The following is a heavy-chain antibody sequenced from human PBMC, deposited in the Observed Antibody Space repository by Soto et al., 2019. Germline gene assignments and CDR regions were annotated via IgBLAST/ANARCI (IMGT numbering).Heavy chain of an antibody. V-gene: IGHV3-72*01. CDR2: SRNKAKSFTT. D-gene: IGHD4-17*01. CDR3: AEYSYGDRDY. J-gene: IGHJ4*02. Sequence: EVQLVESGGGLVQPGGPLRLSCATSGFTFSDHYMDRIRQAPGKGLEWVGRSRNKAKSFTTDYAASVKGRFTISRDDSKNALYLKLNSLKTEDTAVYYCAEYSYGDRDYWGQGTLFTVSS. CDR1: GFTFSDHY.